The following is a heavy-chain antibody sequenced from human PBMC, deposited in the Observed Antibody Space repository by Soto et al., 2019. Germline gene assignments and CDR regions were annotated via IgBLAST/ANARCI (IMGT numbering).Heavy chain of an antibody. CDR1: GGTFSSYA. CDR2: IIPIFGTA. Sequence: SVKVSCKASGGTFSSYAISWVRQAPGQGLEWMGGIIPIFGTANYAQKFQGRVTITADESTSTAYMELSSLRSEDTAVYYCARDHRLAAMVILFDYWGQGTLVTV. J-gene: IGHJ4*02. CDR3: ARDHRLAAMVILFDY. V-gene: IGHV1-69*13. D-gene: IGHD5-18*01.